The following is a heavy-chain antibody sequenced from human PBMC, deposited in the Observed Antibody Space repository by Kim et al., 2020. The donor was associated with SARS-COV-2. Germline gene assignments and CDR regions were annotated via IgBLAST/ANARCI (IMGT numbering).Heavy chain of an antibody. Sequence: GGSLRLSCAASGFTFDDYAMHWVRQAPGKGLEWVSGISWNSGSIGYADSVKGRFTISRDNAKNSLYLQMNSLRAEDTALYYCAKVMVSGYIYYGMDVWGQGTTVTVSS. CDR1: GFTFDDYA. CDR3: AKVMVSGYIYYGMDV. V-gene: IGHV3-9*01. J-gene: IGHJ6*02. CDR2: ISWNSGSI. D-gene: IGHD3-9*01.